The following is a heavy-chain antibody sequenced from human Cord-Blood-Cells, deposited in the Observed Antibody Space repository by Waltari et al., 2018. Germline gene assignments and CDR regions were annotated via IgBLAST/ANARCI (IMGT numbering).Heavy chain of an antibody. CDR2: ISYDGSNK. Sequence: QVQLVESGGGVVQPGRSLRLSCAASGFTFSSYRMHWVRQAPGKGLEWVAVISYDGSNKYYADSVKGRFTISRDNSKNTLYLQMNSLRAEDTAVYYCAKDWAGTVDYWGQGTLVTVSS. CDR3: AKDWAGTVDY. V-gene: IGHV3-30*18. CDR1: GFTFSSYR. J-gene: IGHJ4*02. D-gene: IGHD6-19*01.